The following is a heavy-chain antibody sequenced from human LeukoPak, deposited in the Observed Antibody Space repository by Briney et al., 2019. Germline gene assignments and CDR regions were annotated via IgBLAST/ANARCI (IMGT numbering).Heavy chain of an antibody. CDR2: INPNSGGT. CDR1: GYTFTGYY. V-gene: IGHV1-2*04. Sequence: GASVTVSCKASGYTFTGYYMHWVRQAPGQGLEWMGWINPNSGGTNYAQKFQGWVTMTRDTSISTAYMELSRLRSDDTAVYYCARAGYSGYDMFDYWGQGTLVTVSS. D-gene: IGHD5-12*01. CDR3: ARAGYSGYDMFDY. J-gene: IGHJ4*02.